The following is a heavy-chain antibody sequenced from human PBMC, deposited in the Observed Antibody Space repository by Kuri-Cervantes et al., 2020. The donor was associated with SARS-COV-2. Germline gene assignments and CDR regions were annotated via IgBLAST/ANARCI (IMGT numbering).Heavy chain of an antibody. J-gene: IGHJ4*02. CDR3: SRGGYRYDKPGFYFDY. Sequence: GGSLRLSCPTSGFIFSDYGMHWVRQAPGKGLEWVAVIWSDGSNKYYADSVKGRFTISRDNSKNTLYLQMNNLRPEDTAIYFCSRGGYRYDKPGFYFDYWGQGTLVTVSS. CDR1: GFIFSDYG. CDR2: IWSDGSNK. D-gene: IGHD5-18*01. V-gene: IGHV3-33*01.